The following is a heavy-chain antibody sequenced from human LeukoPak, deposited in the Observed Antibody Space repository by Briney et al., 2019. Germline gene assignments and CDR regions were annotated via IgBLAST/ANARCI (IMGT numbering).Heavy chain of an antibody. CDR2: ISYDGSNT. V-gene: IGHV3-30*18. J-gene: IGHJ4*02. Sequence: PGGSLRLSCAASGFTLSIYGMHWVRQAPGKGLERVAVISYDGSNTYYADSVKGRFTISRDNSENTLFLQMNSLRTEDTAVYYCAKKAPGADWSVVYWGQGTLVTVSS. D-gene: IGHD3-3*01. CDR1: GFTLSIYG. CDR3: AKKAPGADWSVVY.